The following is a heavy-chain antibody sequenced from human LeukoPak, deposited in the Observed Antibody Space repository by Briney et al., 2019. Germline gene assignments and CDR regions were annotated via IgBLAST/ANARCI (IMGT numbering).Heavy chain of an antibody. CDR1: GFTFDDYG. D-gene: IGHD6-19*01. J-gene: IGHJ4*02. CDR2: INWNGGST. CDR3: ARATRGWYPGTDF. V-gene: IGHV3-20*04. Sequence: GGSLRLSCAASGFTFDDYGMSWVRQAPGKGREWVSGINWNGGSTGYADSVKGRFTISRDNARNSLYLQMNSLRAEDTALYYCARATRGWYPGTDFWGQGTLVTVSS.